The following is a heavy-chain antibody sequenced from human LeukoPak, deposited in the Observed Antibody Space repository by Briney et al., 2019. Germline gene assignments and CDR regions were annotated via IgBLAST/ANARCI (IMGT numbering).Heavy chain of an antibody. CDR3: ARVEYSSGRHNWFDP. CDR1: GFTFSSYS. CDR2: ISSSSSYI. D-gene: IGHD6-19*01. J-gene: IGHJ5*02. V-gene: IGHV3-21*01. Sequence: GGSLRLSCAASGFTFSSYSMNWVRQAPGKGLEWVSSISSSSSYIYYADSVKGRFTISRDNAKNSLYLQMNSLRAEDTAVYYCARVEYSSGRHNWFDPWGQGTLVTVSS.